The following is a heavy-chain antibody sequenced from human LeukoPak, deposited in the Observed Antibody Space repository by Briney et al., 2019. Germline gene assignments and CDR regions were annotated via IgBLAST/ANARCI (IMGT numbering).Heavy chain of an antibody. V-gene: IGHV5-51*01. Sequence: GESLKISCKGSGNSFTSYWIGWVRQMPGKGLEWMGIIYPGDSDTRYSPSFQGQVTISADKSISTAYLQWSSLKASDTAMYYCARQPNYYYYYMDVWGKGTTVTVSS. CDR3: ARQPNYYYYYMDV. CDR1: GNSFTSYW. CDR2: IYPGDSDT. J-gene: IGHJ6*03.